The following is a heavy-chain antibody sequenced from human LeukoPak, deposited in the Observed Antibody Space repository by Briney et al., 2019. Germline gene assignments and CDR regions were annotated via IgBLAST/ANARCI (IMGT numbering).Heavy chain of an antibody. CDR1: GGSISSYY. CDR3: AGRGYSGYDSEDY. V-gene: IGHV4-59*08. Sequence: PSETLSLTCTVSGGSISSYYWSWIRQPPGKGLEWIGYIYYSGSTNYNPSLKSRVTISVDTSKNQFSLKLSSVTAADTAVYYCAGRGYSGYDSEDYWGQGTLVTVSS. J-gene: IGHJ4*02. CDR2: IYYSGST. D-gene: IGHD5-12*01.